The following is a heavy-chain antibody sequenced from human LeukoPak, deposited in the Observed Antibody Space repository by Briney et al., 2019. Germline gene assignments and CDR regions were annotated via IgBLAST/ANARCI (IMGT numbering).Heavy chain of an antibody. D-gene: IGHD6-13*01. J-gene: IGHJ6*02. Sequence: GSGPTLVKPTQTLTLTCTFSGFSLSTSGVGVGWIRQPPGKALEWLALVYWDDDKRYSPSLKSRLTITKDTSKNQVVLTITNMDPVDTATYYCAHTLKAAAGTGAHYYGMDVWGQGTTVTVSS. CDR3: AHTLKAAAGTGAHYYGMDV. V-gene: IGHV2-5*02. CDR2: VYWDDDK. CDR1: GFSLSTSGVG.